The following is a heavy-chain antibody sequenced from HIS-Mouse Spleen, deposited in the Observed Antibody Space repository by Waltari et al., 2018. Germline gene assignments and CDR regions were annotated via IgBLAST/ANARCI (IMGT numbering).Heavy chain of an antibody. CDR2: IYYSGST. D-gene: IGHD4-17*01. Sequence: QLQLQESGPGLVKPSETPSPTRTVSGGSISSSSYYWGWIRQPPGKGLEWIGSIYYSGSTYYNPSLKSRVTISVDTSKNQFSLKLSSVTAADTAVYYCARDYGDNWFDPWGQGTLVTVSS. V-gene: IGHV4-39*07. CDR1: GGSISSSSYY. CDR3: ARDYGDNWFDP. J-gene: IGHJ5*02.